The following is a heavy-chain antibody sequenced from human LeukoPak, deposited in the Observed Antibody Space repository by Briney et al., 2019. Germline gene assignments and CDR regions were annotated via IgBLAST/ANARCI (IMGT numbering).Heavy chain of an antibody. CDR3: ARDDGDDAFDI. CDR1: GYAFTGYY. V-gene: IGHV1-2*02. D-gene: IGHD4-17*01. Sequence: ASVKVSCKASGYAFTGYYIHWVRQAPGQGLEWLGWINPNSGSTDYAQKFQGRVTMTRDTSISTAYMELSRLRSDDTAVYYCARDDGDDAFDIWGQGTMVTVSS. J-gene: IGHJ3*02. CDR2: INPNSGST.